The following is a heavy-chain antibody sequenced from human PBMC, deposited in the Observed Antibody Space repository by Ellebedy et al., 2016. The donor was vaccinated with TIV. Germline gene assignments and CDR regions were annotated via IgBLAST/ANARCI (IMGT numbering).Heavy chain of an antibody. D-gene: IGHD7-27*01. CDR1: GFTFDDYT. CDR2: ISWDGGST. Sequence: PGGSLRLSCAASGFTFDDYTMHRVRQAPGKGLEWVSLISWDGGSTYYADSVEGRFTISRDNSKHSLYLQMNSLRTEDTALYYCAKGPMGTYYFDYWGQGTLVTVSS. V-gene: IGHV3-43*01. CDR3: AKGPMGTYYFDY. J-gene: IGHJ4*02.